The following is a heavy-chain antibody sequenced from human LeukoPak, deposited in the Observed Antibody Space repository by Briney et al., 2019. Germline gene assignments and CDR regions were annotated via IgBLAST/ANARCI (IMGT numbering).Heavy chain of an antibody. Sequence: KPGESLKISCMGSGYTFTSHWISWVRQMPGKGLEWMGKIDPSDSYTNYSPSFEGRVTISADKSTSTAYLQWSSLKASDSAMYYCAAHRGVVITWESWGQGTLVTVSS. CDR1: GYTFTSHW. J-gene: IGHJ5*02. CDR3: AAHRGVVITWES. V-gene: IGHV5-10-1*01. D-gene: IGHD5-24*01. CDR2: IDPSDSYT.